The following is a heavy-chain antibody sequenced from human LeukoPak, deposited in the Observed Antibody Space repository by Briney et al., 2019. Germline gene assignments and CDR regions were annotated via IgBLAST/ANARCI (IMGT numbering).Heavy chain of an antibody. CDR3: AKGVGGYCSSASCYTGPFDY. CDR2: IRYDGSNK. Sequence: GGSLRLSWAAAGFTFSTYGMHWVRQAPGKGLEWVTFIRYDGSNKYYADSVKGRFTISRDNSKNTLYLQMNSLRAEDTAVYYCAKGVGGYCSSASCYTGPFDYWGQGTLVTVSS. D-gene: IGHD2-2*02. V-gene: IGHV3-30*02. J-gene: IGHJ4*02. CDR1: GFTFSTYG.